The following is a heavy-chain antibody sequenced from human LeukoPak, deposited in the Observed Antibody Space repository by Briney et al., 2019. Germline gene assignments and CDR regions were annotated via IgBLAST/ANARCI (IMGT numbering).Heavy chain of an antibody. Sequence: SETLSLTCTVFGGSISSRSYYWGWIRQPPGKGLEYIGNIYYSGSTYQNPSLKSRVTISVDTSKHQLSLKLSSVTAADTAVYYCARDQGHYYGSGSYYPPSYYYYGMDVWGQGTTVTVSS. D-gene: IGHD3-10*01. CDR1: GGSISSRSYY. V-gene: IGHV4-39*02. CDR3: ARDQGHYYGSGSYYPPSYYYYGMDV. CDR2: IYYSGST. J-gene: IGHJ6*02.